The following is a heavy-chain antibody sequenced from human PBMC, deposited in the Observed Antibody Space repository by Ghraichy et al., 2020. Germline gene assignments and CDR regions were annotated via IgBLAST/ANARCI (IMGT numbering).Heavy chain of an antibody. CDR2: VYYSGTT. J-gene: IGHJ1*01. Sequence: ETLSLTCSVSGGPMNSATYYWAWIRQPPGKGLEWIGSVYYSGTTYLNPSLKSRVTISVDTSRNEFSLNLISMTAPDTGLYYCASQYSSSWYPAEYFHRWGQGILVTVSS. V-gene: IGHV4-39*01. CDR1: GGPMNSATYY. D-gene: IGHD6-13*01. CDR3: ASQYSSSWYPAEYFHR.